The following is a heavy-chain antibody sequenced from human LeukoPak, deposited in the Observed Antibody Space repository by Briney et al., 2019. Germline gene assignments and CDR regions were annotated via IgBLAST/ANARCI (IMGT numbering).Heavy chain of an antibody. CDR1: GIIFSNYW. D-gene: IGHD2-15*01. CDR3: ASRGGTRLYYYYMDV. J-gene: IGHJ6*03. CDR2: INRDGSST. Sequence: PGGSLRLSCAASGIIFSNYWMHWVRQAPGKGLVWVSRINRDGSSTSYADSVKGRFTISRDNAKNTLYLQMNSLRAEDTAVYYCASRGGTRLYYYYMDVWGKGTTVTVSS. V-gene: IGHV3-74*01.